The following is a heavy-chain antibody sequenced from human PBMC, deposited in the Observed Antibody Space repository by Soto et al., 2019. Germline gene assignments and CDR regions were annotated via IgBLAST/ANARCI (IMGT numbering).Heavy chain of an antibody. J-gene: IGHJ4*02. CDR3: ASYLRHSNWGGGYFDY. CDR2: MSYSRST. D-gene: IGHD3-16*01. Sequence: QLQLQESGPGLVKPSETLSLTCFVSGCSISSNNYYWGWIRQPPGKGLEWIGSMSYSRSTYYNPSFMSRVTISVDTSKNQFSLKLTSVTAADTAVYYCASYLRHSNWGGGYFDYWGQRPLVTVSS. V-gene: IGHV4-39*01. CDR1: GCSISSNNYY.